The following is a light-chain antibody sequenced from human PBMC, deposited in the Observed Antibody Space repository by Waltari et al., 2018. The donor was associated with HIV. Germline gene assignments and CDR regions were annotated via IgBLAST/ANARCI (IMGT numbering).Light chain of an antibody. J-gene: IGLJ2*01. CDR3: QSYDSRLSGSV. CDR2: GNR. CDR1: GSNIGATYD. Sequence: SVLTQPPSVSGAPGQRVTISCSESGSNIGATYDVHWYQHLPGTAPKLLIYGNRHRPSGVPDRFAGPKSGTSASLAITGLQPEDEGDYYCQSYDSRLSGSVFGGGTKLTVL. V-gene: IGLV1-40*01.